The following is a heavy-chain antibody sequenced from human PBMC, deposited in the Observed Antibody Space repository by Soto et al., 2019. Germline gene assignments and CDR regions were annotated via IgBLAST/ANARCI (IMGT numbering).Heavy chain of an antibody. D-gene: IGHD3-16*01. CDR2: INHSGST. Sequence: TLSLTCAVYGVSFSGYYWSWIRQPPGKGLEWIGEINHSGSTNYNPSLKSRVTISVDTSKNQFSLKLSSVTAADTAVYYCARGRLYGLWGRSSPGNWFDPWGQGTLVTVSS. V-gene: IGHV4-34*01. CDR1: GVSFSGYY. J-gene: IGHJ5*02. CDR3: ARGRLYGLWGRSSPGNWFDP.